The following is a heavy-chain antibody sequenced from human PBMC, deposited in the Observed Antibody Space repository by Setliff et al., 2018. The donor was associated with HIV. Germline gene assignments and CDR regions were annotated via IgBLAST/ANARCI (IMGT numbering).Heavy chain of an antibody. CDR2: IYSGSST. J-gene: IGHJ4*02. D-gene: IGHD3-10*01. CDR1: GFTVSSNY. Sequence: GGSLRLSCAASGFTVSSNYMTWVRQAPGKGLEWVSIIYSGSSTYYADSVKGRFTISRDRSKDTLYLQMNSLRAEDTALYYCARDPSGVWDYFDYWGQGILVTVSS. V-gene: IGHV3-53*01. CDR3: ARDPSGVWDYFDY.